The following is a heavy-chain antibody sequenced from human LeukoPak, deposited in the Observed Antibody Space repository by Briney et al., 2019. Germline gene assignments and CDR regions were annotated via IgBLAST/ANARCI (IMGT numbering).Heavy chain of an antibody. J-gene: IGHJ4*02. D-gene: IGHD1/OR15-1a*01. V-gene: IGHV4-34*01. CDR1: GGSFSGYY. CDR3: ARTNTVFYYFDY. CDR2: IDHSGST. Sequence: SETLSLTCAVYGGSFSGYYWSWIREPPGKGLEWIGEIDHSGSTNYNPSLKSRVTTSVDTSKNQFSLKLSSVTAADTAVYYCARTNTVFYYFDYWGQGNLITVAS.